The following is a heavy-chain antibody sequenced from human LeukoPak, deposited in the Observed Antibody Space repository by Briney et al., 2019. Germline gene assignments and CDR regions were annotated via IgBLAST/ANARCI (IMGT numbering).Heavy chain of an antibody. V-gene: IGHV4-59*08. CDR2: IYYSGST. CDR1: GGSISSYY. Sequence: PSETLSLTCTVSGGSISSYYWSWIRQPPGKGLEGIGYIYYSGSTNYNPSLKSRVTISVDTSKNQFSLKLSSVTAADTAVYYCARSIAAAGLGAFDIWGQGTMVTVSS. J-gene: IGHJ3*02. CDR3: ARSIAAAGLGAFDI. D-gene: IGHD6-13*01.